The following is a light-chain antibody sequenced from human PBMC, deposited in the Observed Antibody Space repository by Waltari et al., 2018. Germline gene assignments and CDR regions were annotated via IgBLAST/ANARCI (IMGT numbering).Light chain of an antibody. CDR3: QQSYNTPPYT. V-gene: IGKV1-39*01. CDR1: QNIYTY. J-gene: IGKJ2*01. CDR2: AAS. Sequence: DIQMTQSPSSLSASVGDRVTITCRASQNIYTYLNWYQQKPGKATKLMIRAASSLQSGVPSRFSGSGSGSDFTLTISSLQPEDFATYYCQQSYNTPPYTFGQGTKLEI.